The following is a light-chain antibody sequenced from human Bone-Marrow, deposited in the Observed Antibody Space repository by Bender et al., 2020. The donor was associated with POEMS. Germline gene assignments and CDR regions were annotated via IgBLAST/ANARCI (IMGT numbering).Light chain of an antibody. J-gene: IGLJ1*01. CDR1: SSDVGGYNY. V-gene: IGLV2-14*01. CDR2: EVS. Sequence: QSALTQPASVSGSPGQSITISCTGTSSDVGGYNYVSWYQQHPGKAPKLMIYEVSKRPSGVPSRFSGSKSGNTASLTISGVQAEDEADYYCISYTSSGTLYIFGTGTKVTVL. CDR3: ISYTSSGTLYI.